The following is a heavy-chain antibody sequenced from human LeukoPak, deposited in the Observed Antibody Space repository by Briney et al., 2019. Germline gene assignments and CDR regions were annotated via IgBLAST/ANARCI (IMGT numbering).Heavy chain of an antibody. J-gene: IGHJ6*03. D-gene: IGHD2-2*02. CDR2: FDPEDGET. CDR3: ATDLYCSSTSCSTNYYYYMDV. CDR1: GYTLTELS. Sequence: ASVKVSCKVSGYTLTELSMHWVRQAPGKGLEWMGGFDPEDGETIYAQKFQGRVTMTEDTSTDTAYMELSSLRSEDTAVYYCATDLYCSSTSCSTNYYYYMDVWGKGTTVTVSS. V-gene: IGHV1-24*01.